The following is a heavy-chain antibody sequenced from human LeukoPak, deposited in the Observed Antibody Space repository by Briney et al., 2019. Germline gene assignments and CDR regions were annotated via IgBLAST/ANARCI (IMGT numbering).Heavy chain of an antibody. CDR3: AKGYGWEASYYYYYMDV. D-gene: IGHD1-26*01. V-gene: IGHV3-43*01. CDR1: GFTFDDYT. CDR2: ISWDGGTT. J-gene: IGHJ6*03. Sequence: GGSLRLSCAASGFTFDDYTMYWVRQAPGKGLEWVSLISWDGGTTYYADSVKGRFTISRDNSKNTLYLQMNSLRAEDTAVYYCAKGYGWEASYYYYYMDVWGKGTTVTISS.